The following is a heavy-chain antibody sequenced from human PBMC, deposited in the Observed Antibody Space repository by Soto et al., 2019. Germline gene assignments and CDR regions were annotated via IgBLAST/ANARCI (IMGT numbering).Heavy chain of an antibody. Sequence: LRLSCAASGFTFSSYAMSWVRQAPGKGLERVSAISGSGGSTYYADSVKGRFTISRDNSKNTLYLQMNSLRAEDTAVYYCARDSWDDFWSGYLTVSKKPTYNWFDPWGQGTLVPVSS. CDR1: GFTFSSYA. D-gene: IGHD3-3*01. CDR2: ISGSGGST. J-gene: IGHJ5*02. CDR3: ARDSWDDFWSGYLTVSKKPTYNWFDP. V-gene: IGHV3-23*01.